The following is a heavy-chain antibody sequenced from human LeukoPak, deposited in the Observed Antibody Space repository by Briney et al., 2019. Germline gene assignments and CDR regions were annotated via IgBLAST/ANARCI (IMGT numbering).Heavy chain of an antibody. V-gene: IGHV1-2*02. D-gene: IGHD6-19*01. CDR2: INPNSGGT. CDR1: GYTFTGYY. CDR3: AIPRSSGWYDY. Sequence: ASVKVSCKASGYTFTGYYMHWVRQAPGXXXXWMGWINPNSGGTNYAQKFQGRVTMTRDTSISTAYMELSRLRSDDTAVYYCAIPRSSGWYDYWGQGTLVTVSS. J-gene: IGHJ4*02.